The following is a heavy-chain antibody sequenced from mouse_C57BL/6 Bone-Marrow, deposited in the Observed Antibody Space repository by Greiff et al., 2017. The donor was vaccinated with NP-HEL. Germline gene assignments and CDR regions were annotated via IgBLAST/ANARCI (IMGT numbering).Heavy chain of an antibody. CDR1: GYTFTSYW. CDR2: IDPSDSYT. D-gene: IGHD2-2*01. V-gene: IGHV1-50*01. CDR3: ASPYGYPFAY. J-gene: IGHJ3*01. Sequence: QVQLQQPGAELVKPGASVKLSCKASGYTFTSYWVQWVKQRPGQGLEWIGEIDPSDSYTNYNQKFKGKATLTVDTSSSTAYMQLSSLTSEDSAVYYCASPYGYPFAYWGQGTLVTVSA.